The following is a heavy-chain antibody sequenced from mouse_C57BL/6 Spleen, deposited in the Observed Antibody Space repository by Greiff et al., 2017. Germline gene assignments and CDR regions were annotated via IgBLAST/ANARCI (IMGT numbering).Heavy chain of an antibody. CDR1: GFSLTSYG. V-gene: IGHV2-2*01. CDR3: ARKDYSNYERGAMDY. D-gene: IGHD2-5*01. Sequence: QVQLKESGPGLVQPSQSLSITCTVSGFSLTSYGVHWVRQSPGKGLEWLGVIWSGGSTDYNAAFISRLSISKDNSKSQVFFKMNSLQADDTAIYYCARKDYSNYERGAMDYWGQGTSVTVSS. J-gene: IGHJ4*01. CDR2: IWSGGST.